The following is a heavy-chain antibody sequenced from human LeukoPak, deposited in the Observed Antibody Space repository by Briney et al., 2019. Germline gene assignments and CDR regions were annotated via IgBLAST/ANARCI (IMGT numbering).Heavy chain of an antibody. CDR1: GGSISSDY. J-gene: IGHJ4*02. V-gene: IGHV4-59*12. Sequence: SETLSLTCTVSGGSISSDYWSWIRQPPGKGLEWIGYIYYSGSTNYNPSLKSRVTISVDTSKNQFSLKLSSVTAADTAVYYCARVRQWLVGGYYFDYWGQGTLVTVSS. CDR3: ARVRQWLVGGYYFDY. D-gene: IGHD6-19*01. CDR2: IYYSGST.